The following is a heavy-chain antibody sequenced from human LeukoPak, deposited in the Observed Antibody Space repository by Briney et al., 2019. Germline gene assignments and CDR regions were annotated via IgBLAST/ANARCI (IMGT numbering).Heavy chain of an antibody. CDR3: ARDSIAAAGTGFDY. Sequence: GSLGLSCAASGFTFSDYYMSWIRQAPGKGLEWVSYISSSGNTIYYADSVKGRFTISRDNAKNSLFLQMNSLRAEDTAMYYCARDSIAAAGTGFDYWGQGTLVTVSS. CDR1: GFTFSDYY. V-gene: IGHV3-11*01. CDR2: ISSSGNTI. J-gene: IGHJ4*02. D-gene: IGHD6-13*01.